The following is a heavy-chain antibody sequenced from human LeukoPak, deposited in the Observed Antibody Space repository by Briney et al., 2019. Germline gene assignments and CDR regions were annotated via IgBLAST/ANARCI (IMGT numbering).Heavy chain of an antibody. J-gene: IGHJ4*02. Sequence: GGSLRLSCAASGFTFSSYAMSWVRQAPGKGLEWVSAISGNGGSTYYADSVKGRFTISRDNSKNTLYLQMNSLRAEDTAVYYCAKSTRYSSSWAFDYWGQGTLVTVSS. V-gene: IGHV3-23*01. D-gene: IGHD6-13*01. CDR1: GFTFSSYA. CDR3: AKSTRYSSSWAFDY. CDR2: ISGNGGST.